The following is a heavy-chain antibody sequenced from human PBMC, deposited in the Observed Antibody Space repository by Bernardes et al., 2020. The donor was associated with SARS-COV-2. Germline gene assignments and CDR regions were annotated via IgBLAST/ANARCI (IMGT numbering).Heavy chain of an antibody. J-gene: IGHJ6*02. CDR3: ARAENIIYYYYYGVDV. CDR2: IRSKSYGGTK. D-gene: IGHD1-20*01. CDR1: GFTFGDYA. V-gene: IGHV3-49*03. Sequence: GGSLRLSCTTSGFTFGDYAMIWFRQAPGKGLEWVGFIRSKSYGGTKEYAASVKGRFTLSRDDSKSIAYLQMNSLKTEDTAVYYWARAENIIYYYYYGVDVWGQGTTLIVSS.